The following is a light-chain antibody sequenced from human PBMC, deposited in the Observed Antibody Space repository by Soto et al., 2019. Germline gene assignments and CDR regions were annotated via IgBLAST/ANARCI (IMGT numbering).Light chain of an antibody. J-gene: IGKJ1*01. CDR2: GVS. Sequence: IVVAQSPGTLSLSPGERATLSCRASQSVSSSYLAWYQQKPGQAPRLLIYGVSTRATGIPDRFSGSGSGTDFTLTISRLEPEDFAVYYCQQYGSSPWTFGQGTKVDVK. V-gene: IGKV3-20*01. CDR1: QSVSSSY. CDR3: QQYGSSPWT.